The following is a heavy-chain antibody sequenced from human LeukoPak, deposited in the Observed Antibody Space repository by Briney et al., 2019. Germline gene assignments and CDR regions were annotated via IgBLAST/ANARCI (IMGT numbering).Heavy chain of an antibody. CDR3: AKMKGHPLPKYYMDV. Sequence: GGSLRLSCAASGFTFSVFAMSWVRRTPGKGLEWVSCISGSGDNTLYADSVKGRFTISRDNSKNTLYLEMNSLRAEDTAIYYCAKMKGHPLPKYYMDVWGQGTTVTVSS. J-gene: IGHJ6*01. CDR1: GFTFSVFA. D-gene: IGHD1-26*01. V-gene: IGHV3-23*01. CDR2: ISGSGDNT.